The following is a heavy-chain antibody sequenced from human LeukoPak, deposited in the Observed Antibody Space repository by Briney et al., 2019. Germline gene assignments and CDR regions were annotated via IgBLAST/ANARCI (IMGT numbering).Heavy chain of an antibody. Sequence: ASVKVSCKASGYTFTSYDINWVRQATGQGLEWMGWMNPNSGNTGYAQKFQGRVTMTRNTSISTAYMELSSLRSEDTAVYYCARLRYCSSTRGCTAAKGNWFDPWGQGTLVTVSS. V-gene: IGHV1-8*01. CDR3: ARLRYCSSTRGCTAAKGNWFDP. CDR1: GYTFTSYD. J-gene: IGHJ5*02. CDR2: MNPNSGNT. D-gene: IGHD2-2*01.